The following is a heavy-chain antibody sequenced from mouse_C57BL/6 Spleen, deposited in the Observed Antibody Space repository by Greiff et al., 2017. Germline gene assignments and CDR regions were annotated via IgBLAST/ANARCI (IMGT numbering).Heavy chain of an antibody. D-gene: IGHD2-2*01. CDR1: GYTFTDYY. CDR2: INPNNGGT. J-gene: IGHJ3*01. Sequence: VQLQQSGPELVKPGASVKISCKASGYTFTDYYMNWVKQSHGKSLEWIGDINPNNGGTSYNQKFKGKATLTVDKSSSTAYMELRSLTSEDSAVYYCARWLRFSGFAGWGQGSMVTV. CDR3: ARWLRFSGFAG. V-gene: IGHV1-26*01.